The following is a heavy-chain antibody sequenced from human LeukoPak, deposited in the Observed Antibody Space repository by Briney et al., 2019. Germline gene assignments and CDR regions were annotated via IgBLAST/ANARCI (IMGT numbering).Heavy chain of an antibody. D-gene: IGHD3-16*01. CDR1: GFTFSDYY. V-gene: IGHV3-11*04. J-gene: IGHJ3*02. CDR3: AALVTFDAFDI. Sequence: GGSLRLSCAASGFTFSDYYRSWIRQAPGKGLEWVSYISSSGSSIYYADSVKGRFTISRDNAKNSLYLQMNSLRAEDTAVYYCAALVTFDAFDIWGQGTMVTVSS. CDR2: ISSSGSSI.